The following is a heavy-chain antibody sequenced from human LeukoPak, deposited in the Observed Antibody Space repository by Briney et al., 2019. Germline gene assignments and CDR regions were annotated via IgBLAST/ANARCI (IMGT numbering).Heavy chain of an antibody. CDR2: IYSSGTT. V-gene: IGHV4-39*01. Sequence: SETLSLTCTVSGVSVNSGDYYWGWIRQSPGKNLEGIGNIYSSGTTYYNPSLKSRVIISMDTSRNQFSLNLSSVTAADTAVYFCTRQLGTATTSVVDYWGQGTLVTVSS. J-gene: IGHJ4*02. CDR1: GVSVNSGDYY. CDR3: TRQLGTATTSVVDY. D-gene: IGHD1-7*01.